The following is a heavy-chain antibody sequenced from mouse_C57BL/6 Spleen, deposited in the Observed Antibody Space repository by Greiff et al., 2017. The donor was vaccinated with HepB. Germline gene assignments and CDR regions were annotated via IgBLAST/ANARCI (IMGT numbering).Heavy chain of an antibody. Sequence: VQGVESGGDLVKPGGSLKLSCAASGFTFSSYGKSWVRQTPDKRLEWVATISSGGSYTYYPDSVKGRFTISRDNAKNTLYLQMSSLKSEDTAMYYCARLATLDYWGQGTTLTVSS. V-gene: IGHV5-6*01. J-gene: IGHJ2*01. D-gene: IGHD1-2*01. CDR3: ARLATLDY. CDR2: ISSGGSYT. CDR1: GFTFSSYG.